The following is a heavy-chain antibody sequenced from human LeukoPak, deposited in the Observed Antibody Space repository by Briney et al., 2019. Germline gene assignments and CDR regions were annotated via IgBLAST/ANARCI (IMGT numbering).Heavy chain of an antibody. CDR1: GGTFSSYA. V-gene: IGHV1-69*05. CDR2: IIPIFGTA. D-gene: IGHD2-8*01. Sequence: SVKVSCKASGGTFSSYAISWVRQAPGQGLEWMGRIIPIFGTANYAQKFQGRVTITTDESTSTAYMELGSLRSEDTAVYYCAREVGYCTNGVCYIDYWGQGTLVTVSS. CDR3: AREVGYCTNGVCYIDY. J-gene: IGHJ4*02.